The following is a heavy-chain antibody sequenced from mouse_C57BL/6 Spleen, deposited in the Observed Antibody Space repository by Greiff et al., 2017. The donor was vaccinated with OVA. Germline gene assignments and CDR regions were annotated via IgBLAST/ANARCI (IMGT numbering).Heavy chain of an antibody. D-gene: IGHD2-3*01. CDR2: IWTGGGT. CDR1: GFSLTSYA. J-gene: IGHJ4*01. CDR3: ARQDDGYFDYAMDY. Sequence: QVQLQQSGPGLVAPSQSLSITCTVSGFSLTSYAISWVRQPPGKGLEWLGVIWTGGGTNYNSALKSRLSISKDNSKSQVFLKMNSLQTDDTARYYCARQDDGYFDYAMDYWGQGTSVTVSS. V-gene: IGHV2-9-1*01.